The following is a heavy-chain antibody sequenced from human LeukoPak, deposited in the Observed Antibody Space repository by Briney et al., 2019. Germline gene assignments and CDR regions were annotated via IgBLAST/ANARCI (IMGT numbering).Heavy chain of an antibody. V-gene: IGHV4-4*02. Sequence: SETLSPTCAVSGGSISSNNWWGWVRQPPGQGLEWIGEIYHSGSPNYNPSLKSRVTISVDKSRNHFSLNLSSVTAADTAVYYCTRVNINNWHSCDYWGQGTLVTVSS. D-gene: IGHD1-1*01. CDR3: TRVNINNWHSCDY. J-gene: IGHJ4*02. CDR2: IYHSGSP. CDR1: GGSISSNNW.